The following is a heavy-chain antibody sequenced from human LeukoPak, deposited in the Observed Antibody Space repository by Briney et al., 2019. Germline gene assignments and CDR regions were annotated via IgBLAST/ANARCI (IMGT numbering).Heavy chain of an antibody. Sequence: GGSLRLSCAASGFTFSSYAMHWVRQAPGKGLEWVAVISYDGSNKYYADSVKGRFTISRDNSKNTLYLQMNSLRAEDTAVYYCARDLGDSRGHQGGLSNYWGQGTLVTVSS. J-gene: IGHJ4*02. CDR1: GFTFSSYA. D-gene: IGHD3-22*01. CDR2: ISYDGSNK. CDR3: ARDLGDSRGHQGGLSNY. V-gene: IGHV3-30-3*01.